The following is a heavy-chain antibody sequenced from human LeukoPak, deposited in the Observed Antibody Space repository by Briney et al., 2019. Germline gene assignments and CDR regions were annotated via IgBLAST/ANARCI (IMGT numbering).Heavy chain of an antibody. Sequence: PSETLSLTCTVSGGSISSSSYYWGWIRQPPGKGLEWIGSIYYSGSTYYNPSLKSRVTMSVDTSKNQFSLKLSSVTAADTAVYYCARSPGRISGAFDIWGQGTMVTVSS. D-gene: IGHD3-3*01. CDR1: GGSISSSSYY. CDR3: ARSPGRISGAFDI. CDR2: IYYSGST. V-gene: IGHV4-39*07. J-gene: IGHJ3*02.